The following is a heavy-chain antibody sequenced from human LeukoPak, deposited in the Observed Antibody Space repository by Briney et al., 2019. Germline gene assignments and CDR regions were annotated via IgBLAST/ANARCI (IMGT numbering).Heavy chain of an antibody. D-gene: IGHD3-10*01. J-gene: IGHJ4*02. CDR1: SFSFSDFW. Sequence: GGSLRLSCVASSFSFSDFWMSWVRQRPGKELEWVATIKRFGSEKTYLDSVKGRFTISRDDSKSSLSLQMNNLGADDSGLYYCARSSSQGFDYFDYWGRGALVTVS. CDR2: IKRFGSEK. V-gene: IGHV3-7*01. CDR3: ARSSSQGFDYFDY.